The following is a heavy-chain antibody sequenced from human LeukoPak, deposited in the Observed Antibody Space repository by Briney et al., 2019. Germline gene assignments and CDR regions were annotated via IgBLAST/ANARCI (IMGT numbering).Heavy chain of an antibody. CDR3: ARVWRYFDY. J-gene: IGHJ4*02. CDR1: GYTFTSYY. D-gene: IGHD1-1*01. V-gene: IGHV1-46*01. CDR2: INPSGGTT. Sequence: ASVKVSCTASGYTFTSYYINWVRQARGQGLEWMGIINPSGGTTRYAQKFQGRVTMTRDMSTSTVYMELSSLRSEDTAVYYCARVWRYFDYWGQGTLVTVSS.